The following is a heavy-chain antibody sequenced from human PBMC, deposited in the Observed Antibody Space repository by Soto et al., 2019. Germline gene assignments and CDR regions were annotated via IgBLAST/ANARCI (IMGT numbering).Heavy chain of an antibody. V-gene: IGHV1-58*01. CDR2: IVVGSGNT. Sequence: SVKVSCKASGFTFTSSAVQWVRQARGQRLEWIGWIVVGSGNTNYAQKFQERVTITRDMSTSTAYMELSSLRSEDTAVYYCAADGQLVPYYYYGMDVWGQGTTVTAP. D-gene: IGHD6-6*01. CDR1: GFTFTSSA. CDR3: AADGQLVPYYYYGMDV. J-gene: IGHJ6*02.